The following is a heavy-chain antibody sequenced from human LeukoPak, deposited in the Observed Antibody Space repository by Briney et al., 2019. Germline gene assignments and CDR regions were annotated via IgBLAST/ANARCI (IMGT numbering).Heavy chain of an antibody. CDR2: ISAYNGNT. CDR3: ARDLMVRGVIVYYYGMGV. V-gene: IGHV1-18*01. CDR1: GYTFTSYG. J-gene: IGHJ6*02. D-gene: IGHD3-10*01. Sequence: ASVKVSCKASGYTFTSYGISWVRQAPGQGLEWMGWISAYNGNTNYAQKLQGRVTMTTDTSTSTAYMELRSLRSDDTAVYYCARDLMVRGVIVYYYGMGVWGQGTTVSVFS.